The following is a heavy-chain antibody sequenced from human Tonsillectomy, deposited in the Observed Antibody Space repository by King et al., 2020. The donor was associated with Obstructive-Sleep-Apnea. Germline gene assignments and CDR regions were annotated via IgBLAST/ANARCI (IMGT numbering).Heavy chain of an antibody. V-gene: IGHV4-59*01. CDR2: FYYVGST. J-gene: IGHJ4*02. Sequence: QLQESGPGLVKTSETLSLTCTVSGGSISSYYWSWIRQPPGKGLEWIGFFYYVGSTNYNPSLKSRVTISVDTSKNQFSLKLSSVTAADTAVYYCARDGVAAGTLDYWGQGTLVTVSS. CDR3: ARDGVAAGTLDY. D-gene: IGHD6-13*01. CDR1: GGSISSYY.